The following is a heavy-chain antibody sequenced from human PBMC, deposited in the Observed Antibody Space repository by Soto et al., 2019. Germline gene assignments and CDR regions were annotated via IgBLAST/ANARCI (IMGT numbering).Heavy chain of an antibody. CDR1: GFTFSSYA. V-gene: IGHV3-23*01. CDR3: AKVSSSIAARGFDY. D-gene: IGHD6-6*01. J-gene: IGHJ4*02. Sequence: GGPLRLSYAASGFTFSSYAMSWVRQATGKGLEWVSAISGSGGSTYYADSVKGRFTISRDNSKNTLYLQMNSLRAEDTAVYYCAKVSSSIAARGFDYWGQGTLVTVSS. CDR2: ISGSGGST.